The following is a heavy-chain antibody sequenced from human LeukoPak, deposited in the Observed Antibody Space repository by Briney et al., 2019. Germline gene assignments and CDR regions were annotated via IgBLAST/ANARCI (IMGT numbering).Heavy chain of an antibody. CDR1: GYTFNDYY. CDR3: ARGLRLGELSPLRY. Sequence: ASVKVSCKASGYTFNDYYMHWVRQAPGQGLEWMGRINPNRGGTNYAQKFQGRVTMTRDTSISTAYMELSRLRSDDTAVYYCARGLRLGELSPLRYWGQGTLVTVSS. V-gene: IGHV1-2*06. CDR2: INPNRGGT. J-gene: IGHJ4*02. D-gene: IGHD3-16*02.